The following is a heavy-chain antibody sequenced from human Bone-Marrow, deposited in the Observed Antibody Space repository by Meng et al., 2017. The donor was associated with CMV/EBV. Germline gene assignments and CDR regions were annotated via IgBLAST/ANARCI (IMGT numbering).Heavy chain of an antibody. CDR1: GFAFSSYW. Sequence: GESLKISCVASGFAFSSYWMAWVRQAPGKGLEWVANIRPDGSEKYYVDSVKGRFTISRDNAKNSLYLQLNSLRVEDAAVYYCARYGVVAATDYWGQGTRVTGSS. CDR2: IRPDGSEK. D-gene: IGHD1-26*01. V-gene: IGHV3-7*01. CDR3: ARYGVVAATDY. J-gene: IGHJ4*02.